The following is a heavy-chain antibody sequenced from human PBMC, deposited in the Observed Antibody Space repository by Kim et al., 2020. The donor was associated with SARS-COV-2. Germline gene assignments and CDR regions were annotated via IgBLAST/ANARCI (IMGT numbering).Heavy chain of an antibody. D-gene: IGHD6-13*01. CDR2: INHSGST. CDR1: GGSFSGYY. V-gene: IGHV4-34*01. CDR3: ASSRLRPGYSSSWNRMYY. Sequence: SETLSLTCAVYGGSFSGYYWSWIRQPPGKGLEWIGEINHSGSTNYNPSLKSRVTISVYTSKNQFSMKLSSVTAADTAVYYCASSRLRPGYSSSWNRMYY. J-gene: IGHJ4*01.